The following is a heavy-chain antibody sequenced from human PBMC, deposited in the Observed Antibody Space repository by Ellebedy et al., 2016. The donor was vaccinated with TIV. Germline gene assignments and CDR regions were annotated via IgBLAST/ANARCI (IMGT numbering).Heavy chain of an antibody. J-gene: IGHJ4*02. D-gene: IGHD2-15*01. CDR3: ARDVIVVVVAATRSFDY. V-gene: IGHV1-18*01. Sequence: ASVKVSCKASGYIFISYAMHWVRQAPGQGLEWMGWISAYNGNTNYAQKLQGRVTMTTDTSTSTAYMELRSLRSDDTAVYYCARDVIVVVVAATRSFDYWGQGTLVTVSS. CDR1: GYIFISYA. CDR2: ISAYNGNT.